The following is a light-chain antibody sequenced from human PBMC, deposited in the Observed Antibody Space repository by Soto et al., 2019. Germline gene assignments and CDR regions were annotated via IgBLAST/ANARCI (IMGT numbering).Light chain of an antibody. Sequence: DIQMTQSPSTLCASVGDRVTISCRASQSLSSYLAWYQQEQGKAPNVXIYDASNLESGVPSRFSGRGSGTEFTLTISSLQPDDFETDDCQQYNRYPWTFGLGTQVDIK. CDR1: QSLSSY. J-gene: IGKJ1*01. V-gene: IGKV1-5*01. CDR2: DAS. CDR3: QQYNRYPWT.